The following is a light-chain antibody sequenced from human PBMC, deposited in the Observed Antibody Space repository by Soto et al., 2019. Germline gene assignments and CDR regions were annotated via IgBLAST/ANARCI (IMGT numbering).Light chain of an antibody. V-gene: IGKV3-15*01. Sequence: EIQMTQSPSTLSVSQGDRATLSCRASQSVTSNLAWYQQKPGQAPRLLIYGASTRATGIPDRFSGSGSGTDFTLTISRLEPEDFAVYYCHQYSSSLWTFGQGTKVDIK. CDR3: HQYSSSLWT. CDR2: GAS. J-gene: IGKJ1*01. CDR1: QSVTSN.